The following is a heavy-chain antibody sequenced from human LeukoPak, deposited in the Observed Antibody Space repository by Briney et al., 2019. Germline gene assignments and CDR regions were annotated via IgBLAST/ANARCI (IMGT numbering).Heavy chain of an antibody. D-gene: IGHD3-16*01. CDR1: GGTFSNYA. CDR2: IIPIFGTA. V-gene: IGHV1-69*13. CDR3: ARPAASPLYYSLDH. J-gene: IGHJ4*02. Sequence: ASVKVSCKASGGTFSNYAISWVRQAPGQGLEWMGGIIPIFGTANYAQKFQGRVTITADESTSTAYMELSSLRSEDTAVYYCARPAASPLYYSLDHWGQGTLVTVSS.